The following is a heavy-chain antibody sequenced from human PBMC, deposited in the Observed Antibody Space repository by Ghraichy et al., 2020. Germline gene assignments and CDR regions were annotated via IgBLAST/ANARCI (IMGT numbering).Heavy chain of an antibody. CDR3: ARHSTGWYDWFDP. J-gene: IGHJ5*02. CDR1: GGSISSSHDY. CDR2: VLYSGST. D-gene: IGHD6-19*01. Sequence: SETLSLTCTVSGGSISSSHDYWGWIRQPPGKGLEWIGSVLYSGSTNYSPSLKSRVTISVDTSKNHFSLNLTSVTAADTAFYYCARHSTGWYDWFDPWGQGTLVTVSS. V-gene: IGHV4-39*01.